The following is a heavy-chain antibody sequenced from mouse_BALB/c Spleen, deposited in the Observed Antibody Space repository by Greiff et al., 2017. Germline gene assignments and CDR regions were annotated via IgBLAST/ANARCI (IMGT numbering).Heavy chain of an antibody. CDR2: IDPANGNT. Sequence: EVQLQQSGAELVKPGASVKLSCTASGFNIKDTYMHWVKQRPEQGLEWIGRIDPANGNTKYDPKFQGKATITADTSSNTAYLQLSSLTSEDTAVYYCARDDYSGPWFAYWGQGTLVTVSA. V-gene: IGHV14-3*02. CDR3: ARDDYSGPWFAY. CDR1: GFNIKDTY. D-gene: IGHD2-4*01. J-gene: IGHJ3*01.